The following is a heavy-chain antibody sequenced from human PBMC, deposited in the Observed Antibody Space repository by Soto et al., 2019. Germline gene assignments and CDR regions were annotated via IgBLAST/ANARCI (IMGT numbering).Heavy chain of an antibody. J-gene: IGHJ4*02. CDR3: AREMATIRGVHFDC. D-gene: IGHD5-12*01. CDR1: GYIFTSYY. V-gene: IGHV1-46*01. CDR2: IDPISGSP. Sequence: ASVKFSCKASGYIFTSYYMHWVRQALGQGLEWMGVIDPISGSPKYAQKFQGRVSMTRDTSTNTVYMVLSSLRSEDTAVYYCAREMATIRGVHFDCWGQGTVVTVSS.